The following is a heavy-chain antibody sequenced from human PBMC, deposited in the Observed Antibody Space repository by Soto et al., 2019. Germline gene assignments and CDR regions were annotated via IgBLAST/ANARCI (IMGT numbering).Heavy chain of an antibody. CDR2: IIPIFGTA. Sequence: QVQLVQSGAEVKKPGSSVKVSCKASGDTFSRYAISWVRQAPGQGLEWMGGIIPIFGTANYAQKFQGRVTITADKSTSTAYMELSSLRSEDTAVYYCARDLGDDNLTGESVGYWFDPWGQGTLVTVSS. CDR1: GDTFSRYA. V-gene: IGHV1-69*06. D-gene: IGHD3-9*01. CDR3: ARDLGDDNLTGESVGYWFDP. J-gene: IGHJ5*02.